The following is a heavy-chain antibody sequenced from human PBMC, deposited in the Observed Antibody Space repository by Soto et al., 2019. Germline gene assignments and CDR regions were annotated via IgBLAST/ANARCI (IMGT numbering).Heavy chain of an antibody. V-gene: IGHV3-15*07. Sequence: VQLVESGGGLVKPGGSLRLSGAASVFTFSNPWMNWVRQAQGKGLEWVARIKSKTDVGTTDYAAPVKGRFTISSDDSKNTLYLQMNSLKTEDTAVYYCTTDLKPIWGQGTMVTVSS. CDR3: TTDLKPI. CDR2: IKSKTDVGTT. J-gene: IGHJ3*02. CDR1: VFTFSNPW.